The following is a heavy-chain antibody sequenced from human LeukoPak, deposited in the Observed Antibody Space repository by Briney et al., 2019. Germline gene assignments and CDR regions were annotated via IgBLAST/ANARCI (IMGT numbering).Heavy chain of an antibody. V-gene: IGHV4-34*01. CDR1: GGSFSGYY. J-gene: IGHJ3*02. CDR3: ARVTHAFDI. CDR2: INHSGST. D-gene: IGHD1-14*01. Sequence: SETLSLTCAVYGGSFSGYYWSWIRQPPGKGLEWIGEINHSGSTNYNPSLKSRVTISVDTSKNQFSLKLSSVTAADTAVDYCARVTHAFDIWGQGTMVTVSS.